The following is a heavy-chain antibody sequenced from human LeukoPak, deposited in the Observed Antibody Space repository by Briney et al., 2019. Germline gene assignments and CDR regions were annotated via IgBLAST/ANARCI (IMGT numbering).Heavy chain of an antibody. Sequence: ASVKVSCKASGYTFTSYYMHWVRQAPGQGLEWMGTINPSGGSTSYAQKFQGRVTMTRDTSTSTVYMELSSLRSEDTAVYYCARELTTVTSWFDPWGQGTLVTVSS. D-gene: IGHD4-17*01. V-gene: IGHV1-46*01. CDR3: ARELTTVTSWFDP. CDR1: GYTFTSYY. J-gene: IGHJ5*02. CDR2: INPSGGST.